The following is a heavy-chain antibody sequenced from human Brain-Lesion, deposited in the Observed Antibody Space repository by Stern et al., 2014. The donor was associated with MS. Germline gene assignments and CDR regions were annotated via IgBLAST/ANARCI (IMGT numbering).Heavy chain of an antibody. CDR3: ARGESSRFYYYFDY. CDR2: IYYIGST. Sequence: QVQLQESGPGLVKPSQTLSLTCNVSGDSISSGDNYWSWIRQSPGKGLEWIGYIYYIGSTFYNPSLKSRVTISVDTSQNQFSLSLSSVTAADTAVYYCARGESSRFYYYFDYGGQGNLVTVSS. D-gene: IGHD3-22*01. CDR1: GDSISSGDNY. V-gene: IGHV4-30-4*01. J-gene: IGHJ4*02.